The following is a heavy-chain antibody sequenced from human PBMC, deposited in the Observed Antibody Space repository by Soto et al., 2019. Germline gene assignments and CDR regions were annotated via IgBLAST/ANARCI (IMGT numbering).Heavy chain of an antibody. D-gene: IGHD4-17*01. CDR3: ARCDFGDYVPPLDR. J-gene: IGHJ5*02. CDR2: ISVYNGHT. Sequence: ASVKVSCKASGYTFSSYGVSWVRQAPGQGLEFMGWISVYNGHTNYAQKFQGRVTMTTDTSTSTAYMELRSLRSADTAVYFCARCDFGDYVPPLDRWGQGTLVTVS. V-gene: IGHV1-18*01. CDR1: GYTFSSYG.